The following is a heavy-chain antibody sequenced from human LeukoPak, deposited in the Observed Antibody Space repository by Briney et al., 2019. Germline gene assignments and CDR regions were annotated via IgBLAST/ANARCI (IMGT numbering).Heavy chain of an antibody. Sequence: VASVKVSCKASGGTFSSYAISWVRQAPGQGLEWMGGIIPIFGTANYAQKFQGRVTITADESTSTAYMELSSLRSEDTAVYYCARVSLPHSSGSLNWFDPWGQGTLVTVSS. J-gene: IGHJ5*02. V-gene: IGHV1-69*13. CDR3: ARVSLPHSSGSLNWFDP. CDR1: GGTFSSYA. D-gene: IGHD3-22*01. CDR2: IIPIFGTA.